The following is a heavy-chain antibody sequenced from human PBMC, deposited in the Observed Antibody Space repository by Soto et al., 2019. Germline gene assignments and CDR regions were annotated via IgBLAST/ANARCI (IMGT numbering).Heavy chain of an antibody. V-gene: IGHV4-59*08. J-gene: IGHJ6*03. Sequence: PSETLSLTCTVSGGSISSYYWSWIRQPPGKGLEWIGYIYYSGSTNYNPSLKSRVTISVDTSKNQFSLKLSSVTAADTAVYYCARWYYGSGSYYNLPSYYYYYMDVWGKGTTVTVSS. CDR1: GGSISSYY. CDR2: IYYSGST. CDR3: ARWYYGSGSYYNLPSYYYYYMDV. D-gene: IGHD3-10*01.